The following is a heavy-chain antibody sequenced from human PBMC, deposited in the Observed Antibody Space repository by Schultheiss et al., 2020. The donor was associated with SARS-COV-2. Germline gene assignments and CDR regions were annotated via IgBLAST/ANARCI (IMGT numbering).Heavy chain of an antibody. V-gene: IGHV4-34*01. J-gene: IGHJ6*02. D-gene: IGHD6-6*01. CDR3: ARGEYSSSSNYYYGMDV. CDR2: ITHSGST. CDR1: GGSFSGYY. Sequence: SETLSLTCAVYGGSFSGYYWSWIRQPPGEGLEWIGEITHSGSTNYNPSLKSRVTISVDTSKNQFSLKLSSVTAADTAVYYCARGEYSSSSNYYYGMDVWGQGTTVTVSS.